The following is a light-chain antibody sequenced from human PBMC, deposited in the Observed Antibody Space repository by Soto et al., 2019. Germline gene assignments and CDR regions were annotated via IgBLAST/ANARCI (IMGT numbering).Light chain of an antibody. CDR3: SSYTSSSTLVV. CDR1: SSDVGGYNY. V-gene: IGLV2-14*03. Sequence: QSALTQPASVSGSPGQSITISCTGTSSDVGGYNYVSWYRQHPGKAPKLMIYDVSNRPSGVSNRFSGSKSGNTASLTISGLQAEAEADYYCSSYTSSSTLVVFGGGTKLTVL. J-gene: IGLJ2*01. CDR2: DVS.